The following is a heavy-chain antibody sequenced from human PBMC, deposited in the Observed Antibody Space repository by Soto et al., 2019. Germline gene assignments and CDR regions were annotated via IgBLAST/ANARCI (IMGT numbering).Heavy chain of an antibody. CDR2: MNPNSGNT. CDR1: GDTFTNYD. Sequence: VQLVQSGAEVKKPGASVKVSCKASGDTFTNYDIKWVRQATGQGLEWMGWMNPNSGNTGYAQKFQGRVTMTRNTSISTAYMELRSRRCEDTAGYYCARGRNGMDVWGQATTVTFSS. V-gene: IGHV1-8*01. CDR3: ARGRNGMDV. J-gene: IGHJ6*02.